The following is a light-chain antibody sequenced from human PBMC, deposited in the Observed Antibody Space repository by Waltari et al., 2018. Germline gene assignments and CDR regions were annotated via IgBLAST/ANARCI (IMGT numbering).Light chain of an antibody. Sequence: QSVLTQPPSVSGAPAPRVTIACTGGSCNIGAGNDVNWYQQMQGKAPKPLIYGNSNRPSGVPDRISGSKSGTSASLAITGLQAEDEADYYCQSYDSSLGGSVFGGGTKLTVL. CDR1: SCNIGAGND. CDR3: QSYDSSLGGSV. J-gene: IGLJ2*01. CDR2: GNS. V-gene: IGLV1-40*01.